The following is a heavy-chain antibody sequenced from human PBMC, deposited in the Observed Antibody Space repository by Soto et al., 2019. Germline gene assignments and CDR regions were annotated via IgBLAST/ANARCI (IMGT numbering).Heavy chain of an antibody. CDR1: GGSFSGYY. Sequence: QVQLQQWGAGLLKPSETLSLTCAVYGGSFSGYYWSWIRQPPGKGLEWIGEINHSGSTNYNPSLKSRVTISVDTSKNQFSLKLSSVTAADTAVYYCARGLTLVRAFDIWGQGTMVTVSS. CDR2: INHSGST. J-gene: IGHJ3*02. V-gene: IGHV4-34*01. CDR3: ARGLTLVRAFDI. D-gene: IGHD3-10*01.